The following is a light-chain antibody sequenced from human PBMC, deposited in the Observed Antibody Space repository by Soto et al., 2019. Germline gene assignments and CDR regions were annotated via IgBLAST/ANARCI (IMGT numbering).Light chain of an antibody. Sequence: ENLLTQSPGTLSLSPGEGATLSCRASRGVSANYLAWYQQKPGQAPRLLIYGASTRATSIPDRFSGSGSGTDFTLSISSLQPEDFATYYCQQTHSLPLSFGPGTKVDIK. CDR1: RGVSANY. CDR2: GAS. V-gene: IGKV3-20*01. J-gene: IGKJ3*01. CDR3: QQTHSLPLS.